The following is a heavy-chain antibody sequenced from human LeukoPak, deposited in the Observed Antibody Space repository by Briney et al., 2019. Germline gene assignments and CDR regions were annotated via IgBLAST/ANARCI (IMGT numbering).Heavy chain of an antibody. CDR3: VSMVRGIGY. J-gene: IGHJ4*02. Sequence: GGSLRLSCAASGFTFSDNYMSWIRQAPGKGLEWVSYISSSGSIYYADSVKGRFTISRDNSKNSVYLQLNSLRPEDTAMYYCVSMVRGIGYWGQGTLVTVSS. D-gene: IGHD3-10*01. CDR2: ISSSGSI. V-gene: IGHV3-11*04. CDR1: GFTFSDNY.